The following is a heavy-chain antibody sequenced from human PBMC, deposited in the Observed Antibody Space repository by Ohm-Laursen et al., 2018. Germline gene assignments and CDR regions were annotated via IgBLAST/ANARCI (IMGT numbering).Heavy chain of an antibody. CDR1: GYSISSGYF. CDR2: IYHSGST. CDR3: ARGLWRFDP. V-gene: IGHV4-38-2*01. Sequence: SETLSLTCAVSGYSISSGYFWGWIRQPPGKGLEWIGTIYHSGSTYYTPSLKSRVTISVDTSKNQFSLKLSSVTAADTALYYCARGLWRFDPWGQGTLVTVSS. J-gene: IGHJ5*02.